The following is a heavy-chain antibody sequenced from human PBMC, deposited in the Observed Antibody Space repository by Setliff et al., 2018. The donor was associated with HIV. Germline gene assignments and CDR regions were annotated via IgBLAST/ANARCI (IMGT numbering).Heavy chain of an antibody. V-gene: IGHV5-51*01. Sequence: PGESLKISCKGSGYSFTNYWIGWVRQMPGKGLEWMGIIHPGDSNTRYSPSFQGQVTISADKSISAAYLQWSSLKASDTGTYYCARIRSSTIALAGLDFLDYWGQGMLVTVSS. CDR3: ARIRSSTIALAGLDFLDY. D-gene: IGHD6-13*01. J-gene: IGHJ4*02. CDR2: IHPGDSNT. CDR1: GYSFTNYW.